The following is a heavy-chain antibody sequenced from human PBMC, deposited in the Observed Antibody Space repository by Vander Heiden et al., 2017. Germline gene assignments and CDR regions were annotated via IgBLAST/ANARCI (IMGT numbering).Heavy chain of an antibody. D-gene: IGHD2-8*01. CDR2: IFASGET. J-gene: IGHJ4*02. Sequence: QVQLQESGPGLVRPSETLSLSCSVYGGSMSGYYWVWIRQPAGKELEWIGRIFASGETRYNPSLKSRVTMSVDRPKKQFSLELNSVTAADTGVYFCARAREYGDYCDYWGQGTLVAVSS. CDR3: ARAREYGDYCDY. V-gene: IGHV4-4*07. CDR1: GGSMSGYY.